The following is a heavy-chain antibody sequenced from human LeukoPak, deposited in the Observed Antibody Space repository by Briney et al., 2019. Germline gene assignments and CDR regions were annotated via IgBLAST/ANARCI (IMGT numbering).Heavy chain of an antibody. CDR1: GFTFSSYG. V-gene: IGHV3-30*18. D-gene: IGHD2-15*01. J-gene: IGHJ5*02. CDR2: ISYDGSNK. CDR3: AKNPHGCSGGSCYPGWAWFDP. Sequence: PGGSLRLSCAASGFTFSSYGMHWVRQAPGKGLEWVAVISYDGSNKYYADSVKGRFTISRDNSKNTLYLQMNSLRAEDTAVYYCAKNPHGCSGGSCYPGWAWFDPWGQGTLVTVSS.